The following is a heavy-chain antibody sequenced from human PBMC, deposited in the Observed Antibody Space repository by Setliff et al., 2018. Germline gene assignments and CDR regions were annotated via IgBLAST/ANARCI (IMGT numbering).Heavy chain of an antibody. V-gene: IGHV1-18*01. D-gene: IGHD1-26*01. CDR3: ARDSHQWDPLYFDS. CDR2: ISGSTDNT. Sequence: ASVKVSCKASGYTFTTYAMGWMRQAPGQRLEWMGWISGSTDNTNHAQKFRGRVTLTKDTSTNTKYMELRSLGSDDTAVYYCARDSHQWDPLYFDSWGQGTLVTVSP. CDR1: GYTFTTYA. J-gene: IGHJ4*02.